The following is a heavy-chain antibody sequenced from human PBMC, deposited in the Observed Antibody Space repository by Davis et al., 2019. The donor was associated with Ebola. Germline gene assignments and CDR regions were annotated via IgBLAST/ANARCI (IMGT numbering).Heavy chain of an antibody. Sequence: SETLSLTCAVSGGSISSSNWWSWVRQPPGKGLEWIGEIYHSGSTNYNPSLKSRVTISVDTSKNQFSLKLSSVTAADTAVYYCARVGSIAARPDFYYYYGMDVWGQGTTVTVSS. J-gene: IGHJ6*02. CDR2: IYHSGST. D-gene: IGHD6-6*01. CDR1: GGSISSSNW. CDR3: ARVGSIAARPDFYYYYGMDV. V-gene: IGHV4-4*02.